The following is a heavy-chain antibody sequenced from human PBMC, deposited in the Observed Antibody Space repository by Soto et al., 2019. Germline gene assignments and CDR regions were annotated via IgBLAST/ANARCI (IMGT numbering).Heavy chain of an antibody. CDR2: IYYSGST. CDR3: ARKTYYYDSSGYYWSGYFDY. J-gene: IGHJ4*02. D-gene: IGHD3-22*01. CDR1: GGSISSSSYY. V-gene: IGHV4-39*01. Sequence: SETLSLTCTVSGGSISSSSYYWGWIRQPPGKGLEWIGSIYYSGSTYYNPSLKSRVTISVDTSKNQFSLKLSSVTAADTAVYYCARKTYYYDSSGYYWSGYFDYWGQGTLVTVSS.